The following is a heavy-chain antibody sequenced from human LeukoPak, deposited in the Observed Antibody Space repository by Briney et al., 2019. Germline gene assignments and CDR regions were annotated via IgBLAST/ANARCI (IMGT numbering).Heavy chain of an antibody. CDR3: ARDLFPGGAALDY. D-gene: IGHD6-6*01. Sequence: ASVKVSCKASGYTFTGYYMHWVRQAPGQGLEWMGWINPNSGGTNYAQKFQGRVTMTRDTSISTACMELSRLRSDDTAVYYCARDLFPGGAALDYWGQGTLVTVSS. CDR1: GYTFTGYY. J-gene: IGHJ4*02. V-gene: IGHV1-2*02. CDR2: INPNSGGT.